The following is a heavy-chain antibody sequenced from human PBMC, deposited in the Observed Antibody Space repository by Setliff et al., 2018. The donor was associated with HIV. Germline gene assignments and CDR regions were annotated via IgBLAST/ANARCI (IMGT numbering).Heavy chain of an antibody. CDR1: GYSFSNYW. J-gene: IGHJ6*03. V-gene: IGHV5-51*01. CDR2: VYPGDSDT. D-gene: IGHD2-21*01. CDR3: VRLLNCYNSYDYYYMDF. Sequence: GESLKISCKGSGYSFSNYWIGWVRQMPGKGLEWMGIVYPGDSDTRYSPSFEGQVTISADKSISTAYLQWSSLKASDSAMYYCVRLLNCYNSYDYYYMDFWGKGTTVTVSS.